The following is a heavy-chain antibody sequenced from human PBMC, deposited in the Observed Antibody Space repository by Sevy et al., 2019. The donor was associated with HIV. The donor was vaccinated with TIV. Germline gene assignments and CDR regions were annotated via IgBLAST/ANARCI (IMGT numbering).Heavy chain of an antibody. CDR1: GDTFSTYG. CDR3: AREGGVATTGDHDAFDI. J-gene: IGHJ3*02. Sequence: ASVKVSCKASGDTFSTYGLSWVRQAPGQGLELMGGIIPIFGTPNYAQKFQGRVTITADESASTAYMELSSLRSEDTALYYCAREGGVATTGDHDAFDIWGHGTLVTVSS. V-gene: IGHV1-69*13. CDR2: IIPIFGTP. D-gene: IGHD7-27*01.